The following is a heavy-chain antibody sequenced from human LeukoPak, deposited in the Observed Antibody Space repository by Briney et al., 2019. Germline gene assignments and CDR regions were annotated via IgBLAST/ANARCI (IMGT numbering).Heavy chain of an antibody. Sequence: GGSLRLSCAASGFTFSDYALIWVRQAPGKGLEWISAIRGTGGTTYYADSVKGRCIISRDNSRNTVYLQMNSLRAEDTALYFCGKDPNGDYVGAFDFWGPGTMVTVSS. D-gene: IGHD4-17*01. CDR3: GKDPNGDYVGAFDF. V-gene: IGHV3-23*01. CDR1: GFTFSDYA. J-gene: IGHJ3*01. CDR2: IRGTGGTT.